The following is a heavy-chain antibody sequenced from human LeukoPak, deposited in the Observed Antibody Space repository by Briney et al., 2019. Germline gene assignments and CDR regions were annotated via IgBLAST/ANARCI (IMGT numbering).Heavy chain of an antibody. V-gene: IGHV1-46*01. CDR3: ARRPGDYGYYFDY. J-gene: IGHJ4*02. Sequence: ASVKVSCKASGYTFTSYYMHWVRQAPGQGFEWMGIINPSGGSTSYAQKFQGRVTMTRDMSTSTVYMELSSLRSEDTAVYYCARRPGDYGYYFDYWGQGTLVTVSS. CDR1: GYTFTSYY. D-gene: IGHD4-17*01. CDR2: INPSGGST.